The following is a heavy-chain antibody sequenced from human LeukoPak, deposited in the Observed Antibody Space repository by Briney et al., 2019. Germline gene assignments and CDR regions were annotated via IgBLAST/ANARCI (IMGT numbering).Heavy chain of an antibody. CDR3: AKDSAVRSLRPGIAAAGTSYFDY. J-gene: IGHJ4*02. V-gene: IGHV3-23*01. D-gene: IGHD6-13*01. Sequence: GSLRLSCAASGFIFSSYAMSWVRQAPGKGLEWVSAISCRGGSTHYADCVKGGLTIYSDSHQITLYLQMNSLRAEDTAVYYCAKDSAVRSLRPGIAAAGTSYFDYWGQGTMVTVSS. CDR2: ISCRGGST. CDR1: GFIFSSYA.